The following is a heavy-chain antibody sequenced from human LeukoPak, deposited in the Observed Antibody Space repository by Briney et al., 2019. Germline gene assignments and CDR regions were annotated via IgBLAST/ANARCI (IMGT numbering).Heavy chain of an antibody. V-gene: IGHV3-30*02. D-gene: IGHD2-15*01. CDR1: GFTFSSYG. Sequence: GGSLRLSCAASGFTFSSYGMHWVRQAPGKGLDWVAFIRFDGTNKYYADSVKGRFSISRDNSKKTLYLQMNSLTAEDTALYHCAREGGHLIDARGAVDYWGQGTLVTVSS. J-gene: IGHJ4*02. CDR2: IRFDGTNK. CDR3: AREGGHLIDARGAVDY.